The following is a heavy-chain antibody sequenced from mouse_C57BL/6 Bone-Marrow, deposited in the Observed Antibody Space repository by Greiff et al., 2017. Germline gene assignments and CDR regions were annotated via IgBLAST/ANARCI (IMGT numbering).Heavy chain of an antibody. D-gene: IGHD1-1*01. CDR3: ARSSYYGSSYGFAY. V-gene: IGHV1-64*01. Sequence: VQLQQPGAELVKPGASVKLSCKASGYTFTSYWMHWVKQRPRQGLEWIGMIHPNSGSTNYNEKFKSKATLTVDKSSSTAYMQLSSLTSEDSAVYYCARSSYYGSSYGFAYWGQGTLVTVSA. J-gene: IGHJ3*01. CDR2: IHPNSGST. CDR1: GYTFTSYW.